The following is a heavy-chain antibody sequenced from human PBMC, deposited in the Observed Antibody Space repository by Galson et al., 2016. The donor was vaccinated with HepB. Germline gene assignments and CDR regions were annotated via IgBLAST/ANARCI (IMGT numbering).Heavy chain of an antibody. CDR3: AKDPGYGSGSSSSYGMDV. V-gene: IGHV4-31*03. Sequence: TLSLTCTVSGDSIKGYYWTWIRQHPGKGLEWIGYIYYSGSRSPNGSTYYTPPPQSRLTISIDASQSQFSLDLTSVTAADTAVYYCAKDPGYGSGSSSSYGMDVWGQGTTVTVSS. D-gene: IGHD3-10*01. CDR2: IYYSGSRSPNGST. J-gene: IGHJ6*02. CDR1: GDSIKGYY.